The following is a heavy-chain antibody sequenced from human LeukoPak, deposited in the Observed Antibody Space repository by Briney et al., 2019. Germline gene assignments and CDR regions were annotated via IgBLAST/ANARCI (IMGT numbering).Heavy chain of an antibody. D-gene: IGHD5-12*01. J-gene: IGHJ4*02. Sequence: GGSLTLSCAASGFTMASHAMSWVRQVPGKGLEWVSAISGTDSTTHYADSVKGRLTISRDSPKQTLYLQMNSLRAEDTALYYCARDVMPTVTSGGYFFDSWGQGTLVIVSS. CDR1: GFTMASHA. CDR3: ARDVMPTVTSGGYFFDS. CDR2: ISGTDSTT. V-gene: IGHV3-23*01.